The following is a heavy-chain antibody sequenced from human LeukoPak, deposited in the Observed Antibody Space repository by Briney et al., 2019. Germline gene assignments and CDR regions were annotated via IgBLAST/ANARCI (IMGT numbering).Heavy chain of an antibody. V-gene: IGHV3-48*04. J-gene: IGHJ4*02. CDR1: GFTFSSYS. Sequence: GGSLRLSCAASGFTFSSYSMNWVRQAPGKGLEWVSYISSSSSTIYYADSVKGRFTISRDNAKNSLFLQMNSLRAEDTAVYYCARRASTERGHSYGLDYWGQGTLVTVSS. D-gene: IGHD5-18*01. CDR3: ARRASTERGHSYGLDY. CDR2: ISSSSSTI.